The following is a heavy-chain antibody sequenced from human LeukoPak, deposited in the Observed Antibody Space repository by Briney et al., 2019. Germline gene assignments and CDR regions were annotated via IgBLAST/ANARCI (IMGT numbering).Heavy chain of an antibody. J-gene: IGHJ4*02. Sequence: ASVKVSCKASGYTFTSSAVQWVRQARGQRLEWIGWIVVGSGNTNYAQKFQERVTITRDMSTSTAYMELSSLRSEDTAVYYCAADQAGRYSYGGAYWGQGTLVTVSS. CDR2: IVVGSGNT. CDR1: GYTFTSSA. CDR3: AADQAGRYSYGGAY. V-gene: IGHV1-58*01. D-gene: IGHD5-18*01.